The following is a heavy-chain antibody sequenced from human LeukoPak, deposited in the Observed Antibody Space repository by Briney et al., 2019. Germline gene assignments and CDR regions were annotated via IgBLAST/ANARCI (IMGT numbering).Heavy chain of an antibody. CDR1: GGTVSRYP. CDR2: IIPIFGTA. V-gene: IGHV1-69*13. J-gene: IGHJ4*02. D-gene: IGHD3-22*01. Sequence: GASVKVSCKASGGTVSRYPISWVRQAPGQGLEWMGGIIPIFGTANYAQKFQGRVTITADESTSTAYMELSSLRSEDTAVYYCARETGHYYDSTPLLSHWGQGTLVTVSS. CDR3: ARETGHYYDSTPLLSH.